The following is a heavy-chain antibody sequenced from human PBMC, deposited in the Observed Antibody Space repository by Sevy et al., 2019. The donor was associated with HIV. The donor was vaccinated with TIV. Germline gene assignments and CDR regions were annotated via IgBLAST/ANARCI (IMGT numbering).Heavy chain of an antibody. CDR2: IITISGTA. D-gene: IGHD2-21*02. CDR3: ATTVSCGGDCYFFDP. J-gene: IGHJ5*02. Sequence: ASVKVSCKASGDIFRNFVITWVRQAPGQGREWMGGIITISGTANNAQKYNGRVTITADEATSTVYMELRSLRSEDTAVYYCATTVSCGGDCYFFDPWGQGTLVTVSS. V-gene: IGHV1-69*13. CDR1: GDIFRNFV.